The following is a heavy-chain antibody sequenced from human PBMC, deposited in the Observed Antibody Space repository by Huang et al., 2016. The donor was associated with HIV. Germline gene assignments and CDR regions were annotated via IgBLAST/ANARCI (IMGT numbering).Heavy chain of an antibody. CDR3: AKGSMANAFDI. Sequence: QVQLVESGGGVVQPGGSLRLSCAASGFTFSSYGMHWVRQAPGKGLEWVVVIRYDGINKYYADSVRGRFTISRDNSKNTLYLQMNSLRAEDTAVYYCAKGSMANAFDIWGQGTMVTVSS. D-gene: IGHD3-10*01. V-gene: IGHV3-30*02. CDR1: GFTFSSYG. CDR2: IRYDGINK. J-gene: IGHJ3*02.